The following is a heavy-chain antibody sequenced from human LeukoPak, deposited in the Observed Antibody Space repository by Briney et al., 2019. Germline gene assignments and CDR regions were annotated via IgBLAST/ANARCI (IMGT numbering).Heavy chain of an antibody. D-gene: IGHD5-12*01. Sequence: SGTLSLTCAVYGGSFSGYYWSWIRQPPGKGLEWIGEINHSGSTNYNPSLKSRVTISVDTSKNQFSLKLSSVTAADTAVYYCARQRGYSGYGRNYYYYYMDVWGKGTTVTISS. J-gene: IGHJ6*03. V-gene: IGHV4-34*01. CDR1: GGSFSGYY. CDR2: INHSGST. CDR3: ARQRGYSGYGRNYYYYYMDV.